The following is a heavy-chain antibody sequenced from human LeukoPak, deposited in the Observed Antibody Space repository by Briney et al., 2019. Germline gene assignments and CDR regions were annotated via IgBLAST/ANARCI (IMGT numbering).Heavy chain of an antibody. CDR2: FDPEDVET. CDR3: TTDGPRDDRAWDYVWGSYRYLQAFDI. V-gene: IGHV1-24*01. CDR1: GYTLTELS. J-gene: IGHJ3*02. Sequence: ASVKVSCKVSGYTLTELSMHWVRQAPGKGLERMGGFDPEDVETIYAQKFQGRVTMSEDTSTDTAYMELSSLRSEDTAVYYCTTDGPRDDRAWDYVWGSYRYLQAFDIWGQGTMVTVSS. D-gene: IGHD3-16*02.